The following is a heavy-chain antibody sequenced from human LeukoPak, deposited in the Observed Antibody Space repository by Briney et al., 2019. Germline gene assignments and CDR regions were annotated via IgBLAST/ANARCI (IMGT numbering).Heavy chain of an antibody. CDR3: ARLFMAPGIAVAGWFDP. CDR2: INTNTGNP. Sequence: ASVKVSCKASGYTFTSYAMNWVRQAPGQGLEWMGWINTNTGNPTYAQGFTGRFVFSLDTSVSTAYLQISSLKAEDTAVYYCARLFMAPGIAVAGWFDPWGQGTLVTISS. V-gene: IGHV7-4-1*02. J-gene: IGHJ5*02. CDR1: GYTFTSYA. D-gene: IGHD6-19*01.